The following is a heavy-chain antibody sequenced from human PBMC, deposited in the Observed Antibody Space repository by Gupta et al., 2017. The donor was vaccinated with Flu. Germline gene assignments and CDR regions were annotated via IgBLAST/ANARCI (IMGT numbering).Heavy chain of an antibody. D-gene: IGHD6-13*01. J-gene: IGHJ4*02. V-gene: IGHV1-2*02. CDR3: ARKLNVHRKDSNSSDALDY. CDR2: INPNTGGT. CDR1: GYSFTDYF. Sequence: QVQLVQSGAEVTQHGASVKVACKPSGYSFTDYFMHLVRQAPGQGLEWMGWINPNTGGTKFAQKCQGRVTMTRDTSITTVLMELSSMRSDDTAVYYWARKLNVHRKDSNSSDALDYWGQGTPVTVSS.